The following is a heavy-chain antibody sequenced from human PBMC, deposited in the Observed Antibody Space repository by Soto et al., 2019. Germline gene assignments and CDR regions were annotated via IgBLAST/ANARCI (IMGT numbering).Heavy chain of an antibody. CDR1: GRSINSGDSF. D-gene: IGHD2-15*01. CDR3: DRYCSSTCRFESGVDA. J-gene: IGHJ6*04. Sequence: QVQLQESGPGLVKPAQNLSLTCAVSGRSINSGDSFWSWIRPSPGKVITGIGYTYFVGSTHSTPSLQRLASRSSDTSSNHCSMKLNAVMNTDTAVYNCDRYCSSTCRFESGVDAWGKGLAVTVSS. CDR2: TYFVGST. V-gene: IGHV4-30-4*01.